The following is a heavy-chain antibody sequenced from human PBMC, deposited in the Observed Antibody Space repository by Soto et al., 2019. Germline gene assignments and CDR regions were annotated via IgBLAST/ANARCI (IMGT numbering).Heavy chain of an antibody. V-gene: IGHV5-10-1*01. CDR1: GYSFTSYW. CDR3: AVLQPPYSSSWYYYYGMDV. CDR2: IDPSDSYT. Sequence: GEYLKISCKGSGYSFTSYWISWVRQMPGKGLEWMGRIDPSDSYTNYSPSFQGYVTISADKSISTAYLQWSSLKDSDTAMYYCAVLQPPYSSSWYYYYGMDVWGQGTTVTVSS. J-gene: IGHJ6*02. D-gene: IGHD6-13*01.